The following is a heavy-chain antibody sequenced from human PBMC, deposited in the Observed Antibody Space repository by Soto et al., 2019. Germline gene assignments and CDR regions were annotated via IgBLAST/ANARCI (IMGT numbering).Heavy chain of an antibody. D-gene: IGHD2-15*01. CDR3: ARGSDYGDIVVVVAASHYYYYYMDV. CDR2: VNHSGST. J-gene: IGHJ6*03. CDR1: GGSFSGYY. V-gene: IGHV4-34*01. Sequence: SETLSLTCAVYGGSFSGYYWSWIRQPPGKGLEWIGEVNHSGSTNYNPSLKSRVTISVDTSKNQFSLKLSSVTAADTAVYYCARGSDYGDIVVVVAASHYYYYYMDVWGKGTTVTVSS.